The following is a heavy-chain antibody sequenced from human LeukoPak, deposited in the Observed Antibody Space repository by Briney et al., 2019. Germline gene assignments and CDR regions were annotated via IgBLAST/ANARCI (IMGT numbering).Heavy chain of an antibody. CDR2: ILSSGSII. D-gene: IGHD3-10*01. Sequence: GGSLRLSCAVSGFTFDNFDMNWGRQAPGKGLEWVSYILSSGSIIHYADSVKGRFTISRDNAKDMLYLQMDSLRAEDTAIYYCARGPSVLGAIDNGGQGTLGAVSS. CDR1: GFTFDNFD. J-gene: IGHJ4*02. V-gene: IGHV3-48*03. CDR3: ARGPSVLGAIDN.